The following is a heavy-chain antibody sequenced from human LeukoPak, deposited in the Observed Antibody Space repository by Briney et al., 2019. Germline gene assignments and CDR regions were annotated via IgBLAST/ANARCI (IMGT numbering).Heavy chain of an antibody. Sequence: GGSLRLSCAASGFTFSSYSTNWVRQAPGKGLEWVSSISSSSSYIYYADSLKGRFTISRHNAKKSVYLQMNSLRAEDTAVYYCARGALDAATPFDSWGQGTLVTVSS. CDR3: ARGALDAATPFDS. V-gene: IGHV3-21*01. CDR1: GFTFSSYS. J-gene: IGHJ5*01. CDR2: ISSSSSYI. D-gene: IGHD2-15*01.